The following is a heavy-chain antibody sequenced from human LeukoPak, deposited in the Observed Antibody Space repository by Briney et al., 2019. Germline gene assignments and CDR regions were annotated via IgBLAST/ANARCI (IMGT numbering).Heavy chain of an antibody. Sequence: GGSLRLSCAASGFTFNSYWMSWVRQAPGKGLGWVASIKQDGSEKYYVDSVKGRFTISRDNAKNSLYLQMNSLKAEDTAVYYCARLIADRTIYDYWGQGTLVTVSS. CDR1: GFTFNSYW. D-gene: IGHD6-6*01. CDR2: IKQDGSEK. V-gene: IGHV3-7*03. J-gene: IGHJ4*02. CDR3: ARLIADRTIYDY.